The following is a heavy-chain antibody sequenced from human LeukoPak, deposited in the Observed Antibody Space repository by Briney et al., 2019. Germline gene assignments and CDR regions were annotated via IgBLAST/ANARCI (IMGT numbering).Heavy chain of an antibody. J-gene: IGHJ4*02. CDR3: ARRKNNWNARNWGRYFDY. CDR2: INHSGST. D-gene: IGHD1-1*01. Sequence: PSETLSLTCAVYGGSFSGYYWSWIRQPPGKGLEWIGEINHSGSTNYNPSLKSQVTISVDTSKNQFSLKLSSVTAADTAVYYCARRKNNWNARNWGRYFDYWGQGTLVTVSS. V-gene: IGHV4-34*01. CDR1: GGSFSGYY.